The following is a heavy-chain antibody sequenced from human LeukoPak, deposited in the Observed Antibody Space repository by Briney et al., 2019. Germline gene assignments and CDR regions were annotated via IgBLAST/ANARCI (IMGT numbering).Heavy chain of an antibody. CDR3: ATDIPRQLPSYFHDHEGYYRAFDL. CDR1: GYTFSDYY. CDR2: MNPKDVGT. V-gene: IGHV1-2*02. J-gene: IGHJ3*01. Sequence: ASVKVSCKASGYTFSDYYLHWVRQAPGQGLEWMGWMNPKDVGTNFARKFQGRVTMTRDTSINTAYMELSRLTSDDTALYYCATDIPRQLPSYFHDHEGYYRAFDLWGQGTLISVSS. D-gene: IGHD3-22*01.